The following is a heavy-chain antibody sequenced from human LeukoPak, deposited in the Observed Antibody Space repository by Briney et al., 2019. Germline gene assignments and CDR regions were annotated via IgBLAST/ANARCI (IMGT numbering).Heavy chain of an antibody. J-gene: IGHJ4*02. Sequence: GASVKVSCKASGGTFSSYAISWVRQAPGQGLVWMGGIIPIFGTANYAQKFQGRVTITTDESTSTAYMELSSLRSEDTAVYYCATMTDPLGELQPGSDYWGQGTLVTVSS. D-gene: IGHD1-26*01. CDR2: IIPIFGTA. V-gene: IGHV1-69*05. CDR1: GGTFSSYA. CDR3: ATMTDPLGELQPGSDY.